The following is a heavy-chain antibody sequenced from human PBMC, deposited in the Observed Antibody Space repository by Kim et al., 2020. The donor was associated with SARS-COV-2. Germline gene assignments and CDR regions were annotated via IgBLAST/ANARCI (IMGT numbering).Heavy chain of an antibody. J-gene: IGHJ4*02. Sequence: GGSLRLSCAASGFTFSSYAMSWVRQAPGKGLEWVSAISGSGGSTYYADSVKGRFTISRDNSKNTLYLQMNSLRAEDTAVYYCAKDRSALSGYDVKFDYWGQGTLVTVSS. CDR1: GFTFSSYA. CDR3: AKDRSALSGYDVKFDY. V-gene: IGHV3-23*01. CDR2: ISGSGGST. D-gene: IGHD5-12*01.